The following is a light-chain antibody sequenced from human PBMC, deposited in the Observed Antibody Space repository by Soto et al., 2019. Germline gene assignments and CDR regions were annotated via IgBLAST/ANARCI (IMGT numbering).Light chain of an antibody. CDR1: SSDVGGYNY. CDR3: SSFAGGGNPVL. V-gene: IGLV2-8*01. CDR2: EVT. J-gene: IGLJ2*01. Sequence: QSVLTQPPSASGSLGQSVTISCTETSSDVGGYNYVSWHQQHPGKAPKVMIYEVTKRPPGVPDRFSGSKSGNTASLTVSGLQAEDEADYYCSSFAGGGNPVLLGGGTKVTVL.